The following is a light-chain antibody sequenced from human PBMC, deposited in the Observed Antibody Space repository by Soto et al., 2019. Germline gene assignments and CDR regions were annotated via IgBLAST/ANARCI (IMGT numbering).Light chain of an antibody. Sequence: EIVMSNSPATLSVSPGERVTLSCRSSQSIGSNLAWYQQKPGQAPRLLIYGASRRATGFPARFSGSGSGTDFTLTISSLQTEDFAVYYCQQYDNWPWTFGQGTKVDIK. J-gene: IGKJ1*01. CDR3: QQYDNWPWT. V-gene: IGKV3-15*01. CDR1: QSIGSN. CDR2: GAS.